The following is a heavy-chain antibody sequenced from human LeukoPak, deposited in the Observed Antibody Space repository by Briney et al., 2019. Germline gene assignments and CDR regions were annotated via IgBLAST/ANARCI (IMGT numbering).Heavy chain of an antibody. CDR3: ARGWYYYYYMDV. V-gene: IGHV4-34*01. CDR1: GGSFSGYY. CDR2: INQSGST. J-gene: IGHJ6*03. Sequence: PSETLSLTCAVYGGSFSGYYWSWIRQPPGEGLEWIGEINQSGSTNYNPSLKSRVTISADTSKNQFSLKLSSVTAADTAVYYCARGWYYYYYMDVWGKGTTVTVSS.